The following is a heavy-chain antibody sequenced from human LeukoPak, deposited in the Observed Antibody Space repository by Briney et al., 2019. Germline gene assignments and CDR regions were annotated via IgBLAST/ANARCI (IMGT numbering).Heavy chain of an antibody. V-gene: IGHV4-39*07. Sequence: SETLSLTCTVSGGSISSSSYYWGWIRQPPGKELEWIVSIYYSGSTYYNPSLKSRVTISVDTSKNQFSLRLSSVTAADTAVYYCARLIVATIHFDYWGQGTLVTVSS. D-gene: IGHD5-12*01. CDR1: GGSISSSSYY. J-gene: IGHJ4*02. CDR2: IYYSGST. CDR3: ARLIVATIHFDY.